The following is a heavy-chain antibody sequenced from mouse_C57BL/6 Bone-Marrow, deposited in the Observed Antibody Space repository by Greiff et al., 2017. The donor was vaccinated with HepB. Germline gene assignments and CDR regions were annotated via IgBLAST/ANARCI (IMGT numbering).Heavy chain of an antibody. J-gene: IGHJ3*01. CDR1: GFSLRTFGMG. CDR3: ARRGPRYYGNYEGFAY. CDR2: IWWDDDK. Sequence: QVTLKVSGPGLLQPSQTLSLTCSFSGFSLRTFGMGVGWIRQPSGTGLEWLAHIWWDDDKYYNPALKSRLTISKDTSKNQVVLKIANVDTADTATYYWARRGPRYYGNYEGFAYWGQGTLVTVSA. V-gene: IGHV8-8*01. D-gene: IGHD2-1*01.